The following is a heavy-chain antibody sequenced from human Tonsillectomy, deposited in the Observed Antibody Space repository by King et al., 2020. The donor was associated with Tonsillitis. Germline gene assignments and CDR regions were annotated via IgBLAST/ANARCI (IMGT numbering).Heavy chain of an antibody. D-gene: IGHD2-21*02. J-gene: IGHJ4*02. CDR3: AGTDCGGDCYPQRGLDY. Sequence: VQLQESGPGLVKPSQTLSLTCTVSGDSISSGSYYWSWIRQPAGKGLEWIGRIYTSGSTSYNPSPKSRVTISVDTSKNQFSLMLSPVTAADTAVYYWAGTDCGGDCYPQRGLDYWGQGTLVTVSS. CDR1: GDSISSGSYY. CDR2: IYTSGST. V-gene: IGHV4-61*02.